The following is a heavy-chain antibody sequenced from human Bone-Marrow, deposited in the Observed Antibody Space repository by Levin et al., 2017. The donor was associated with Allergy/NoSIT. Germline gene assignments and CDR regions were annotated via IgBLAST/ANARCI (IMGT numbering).Heavy chain of an antibody. V-gene: IGHV1-2*02. CDR1: GYTFTGYY. CDR2: INPNSGGT. D-gene: IGHD6-13*01. Sequence: ASVKVSCKASGYTFTGYYMHWVRQAPGQGLEWMGWINPNSGGTNYAQKFQGRVTMTRDTSISTAYMELSRLRSDDTAVYYCAREGGIVGPYGSAAGTIVWGQGTTVTVSS. CDR3: AREGGIVGPYGSAAGTIV. J-gene: IGHJ6*02.